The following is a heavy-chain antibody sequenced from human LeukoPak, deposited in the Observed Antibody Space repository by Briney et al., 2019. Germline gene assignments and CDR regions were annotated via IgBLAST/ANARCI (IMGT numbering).Heavy chain of an antibody. CDR2: IYSGGST. V-gene: IGHV3-66*01. CDR3: ARADGYGDYAGGNWFDP. Sequence: GGSLRLSCAASGWSVSSNYMRWLRQAPAKGLEGVSVIYSGGSTYYADSVKGRFTISRDNSKNTLYLQMNSLRAEDTAVYYCARADGYGDYAGGNWFDPWGQGTLVTVSS. CDR1: GWSVSSNY. J-gene: IGHJ5*02. D-gene: IGHD4-17*01.